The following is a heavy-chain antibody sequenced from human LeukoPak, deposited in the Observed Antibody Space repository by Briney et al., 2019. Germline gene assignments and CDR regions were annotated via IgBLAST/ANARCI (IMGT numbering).Heavy chain of an antibody. D-gene: IGHD2-15*01. J-gene: IGHJ4*02. CDR1: GFTFSSFS. V-gene: IGHV3-21*01. Sequence: GGSLRLSCAASGFTFSSFSMNWVRQAPGKGLEWVSSISSRTTYIYYAGSVRGRFTISRDNAKTSLYLQMNSLRAEDTAVYYCARVPSDIVVVEPATPDFWGQGTLVTVSS. CDR2: ISSRTTYI. CDR3: ARVPSDIVVVEPATPDF.